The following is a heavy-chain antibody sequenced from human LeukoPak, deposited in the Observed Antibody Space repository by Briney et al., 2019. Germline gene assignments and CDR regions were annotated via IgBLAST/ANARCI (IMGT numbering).Heavy chain of an antibody. D-gene: IGHD3-3*01. CDR1: GYSISSGYY. V-gene: IGHV4-38-2*02. CDR3: ARVSGEGYDFWSGYYPYYYYYYMDV. CDR2: IYHSGST. Sequence: SETLSLTCTVSGYSISSGYYWGWIRQPPGKGLEWIGSIYHSGSTYYNPSLKSRVTISVDTSKNQFSLKLSSVTAADTAVYYCARVSGEGYDFWSGYYPYYYYYYMDVWGKGTTVTVSS. J-gene: IGHJ6*03.